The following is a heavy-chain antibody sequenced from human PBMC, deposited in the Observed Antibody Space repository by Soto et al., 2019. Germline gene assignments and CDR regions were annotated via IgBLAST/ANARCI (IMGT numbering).Heavy chain of an antibody. D-gene: IGHD3-10*01. CDR3: ARDRNILLWFGELVDYGMDV. CDR2: IDYYGST. V-gene: IGHV4-59*12. Sequence: PSETLSLTCTVLGSSITGYYWRWILQPPGTSLEWLGFIDYYGSTNYNPSLKSRVTISVDKSKNQFSLKLSSVTAADTAVYYCARDRNILLWFGELVDYGMDVWGQGTTVTVSS. CDR1: GSSITGYY. J-gene: IGHJ6*02.